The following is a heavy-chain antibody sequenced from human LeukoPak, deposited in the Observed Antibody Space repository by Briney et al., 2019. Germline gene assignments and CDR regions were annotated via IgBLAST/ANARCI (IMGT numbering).Heavy chain of an antibody. CDR2: IIPILGIA. D-gene: IGHD5-12*01. CDR3: AKTYVKRAYDGFDY. Sequence: GASVKVSCKASGGTFSSYAISWVRQAPGQGLEWMGRIIPILGIANYAQKFQGRVTITADKSTSTAYMELSSLRSEDTAVYYCAKTYVKRAYDGFDYWGQGTLVTVSS. J-gene: IGHJ4*02. CDR1: GGTFSSYA. V-gene: IGHV1-69*04.